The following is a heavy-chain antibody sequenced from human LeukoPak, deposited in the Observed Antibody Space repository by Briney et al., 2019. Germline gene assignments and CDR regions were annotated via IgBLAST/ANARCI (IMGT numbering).Heavy chain of an antibody. CDR2: INHSGST. V-gene: IGHV4-34*01. J-gene: IGHJ4*02. CDR3: ARFSQYYDSPTHYLDY. CDR1: GGSFSGYY. Sequence: PSETLSLTCAVYGGSFSGYYWSWIRQPPGKGLEWIGEINHSGSTNYNPSLKSRVTISVDTSKNQFSLRLNSVTAADTAVYYCARFSQYYDSPTHYLDYWGQGILVTVSS. D-gene: IGHD2/OR15-2a*01.